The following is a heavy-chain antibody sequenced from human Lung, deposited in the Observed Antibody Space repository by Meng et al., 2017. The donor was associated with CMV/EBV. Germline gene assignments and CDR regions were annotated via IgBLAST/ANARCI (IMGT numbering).Heavy chain of an antibody. CDR1: GYTFSSYA. CDR2: INPICGTA. CDR3: ARADIVVVPAASGGAYYYYGMDV. D-gene: IGHD2-2*01. V-gene: IGHV1-69*05. J-gene: IGHJ6*02. Sequence: SXXVSXKASGYTFSSYAINWVRQAPGQGLEWMGGINPICGTANYAQKFQGRVTITTDESTSTAYMELSSLRSEDTAVYYCARADIVVVPAASGGAYYYYGMDVWXQGTTVTVSS.